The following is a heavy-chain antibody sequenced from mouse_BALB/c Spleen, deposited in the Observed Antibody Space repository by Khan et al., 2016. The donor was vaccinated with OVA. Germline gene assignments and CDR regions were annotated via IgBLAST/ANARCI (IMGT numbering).Heavy chain of an antibody. CDR1: GFSLTNYS. Sequence: QVQLKQSGPGLVQPSQSLSITCTVSGFSLTNYSVHRVRQSPGKGLEWLGVIWSAGSTDYNAAFISRLTIRKDNSRSQVFFKMNSLQPNDTAIYXWARRGYDYGRGALFAYWGQGTLVTVSA. D-gene: IGHD2-4*01. J-gene: IGHJ3*01. CDR2: IWSAGST. V-gene: IGHV2-2*02. CDR3: ARRGYDYGRGALFAY.